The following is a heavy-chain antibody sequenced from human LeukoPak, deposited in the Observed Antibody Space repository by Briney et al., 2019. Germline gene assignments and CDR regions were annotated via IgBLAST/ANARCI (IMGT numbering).Heavy chain of an antibody. D-gene: IGHD6-13*01. Sequence: GGSLRLSCAASGFTFSSHAMHWVRQAPGKGLEWAAVISYDGSNKYYADSVKGRFTISRDNSKNTLYLQMNSLRAEDTAVYYCARAYSSSWYTTMTNSRFDHWGQGTLVTVSS. CDR1: GFTFSSHA. J-gene: IGHJ5*02. CDR3: ARAYSSSWYTTMTNSRFDH. CDR2: ISYDGSNK. V-gene: IGHV3-30-3*01.